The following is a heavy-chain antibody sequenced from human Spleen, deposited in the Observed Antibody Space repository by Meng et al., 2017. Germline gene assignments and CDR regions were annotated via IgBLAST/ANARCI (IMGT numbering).Heavy chain of an antibody. V-gene: IGHV4-34*01. Sequence: QVQLQPWGAGLLKPSETLSLTCAVYGGSFSGYYWTWIRQPPGKGLESIGEINHNGSTNYNPSLKSRVTISVDTSKNQFSLNLRSVTAADTAVYYCARGNVATFLGYWGQGTLVTVSS. CDR3: ARGNVATFLGY. D-gene: IGHD5-12*01. CDR2: INHNGST. CDR1: GGSFSGYY. J-gene: IGHJ4*02.